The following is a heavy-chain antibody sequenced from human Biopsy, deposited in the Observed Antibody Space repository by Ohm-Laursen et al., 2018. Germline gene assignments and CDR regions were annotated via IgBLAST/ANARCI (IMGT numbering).Heavy chain of an antibody. D-gene: IGHD1-7*01. J-gene: IGHJ5*02. CDR1: GYTFTSYD. CDR3: GRAVRNQLLTDP. Sequence: ATVKISCKASGYTFTSYDITWVRQASGQGPEWIGWLNPVSGNSNFGQRFRGRVTVTSDTSISTAYMELSGLTSDDTATYYCGRAVRNQLLTDPWGQGTLVTVTS. V-gene: IGHV1-8*01. CDR2: LNPVSGNS.